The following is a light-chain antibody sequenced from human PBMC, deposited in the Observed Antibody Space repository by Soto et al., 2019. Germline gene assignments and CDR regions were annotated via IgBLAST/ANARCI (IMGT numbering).Light chain of an antibody. V-gene: IGKV1-8*01. CDR1: QGISSY. CDR3: QQYYSYPLT. Sequence: AIRMTQSPSSLSASTGDRVTITCRASQGISSYLAWYQQKPGKAPKLLIYPASTLQSGVPSRFSGSGSGTDFTLTISCLQSEDFATYYCQQYYSYPLTFGGGTKVDIK. J-gene: IGKJ4*01. CDR2: PAS.